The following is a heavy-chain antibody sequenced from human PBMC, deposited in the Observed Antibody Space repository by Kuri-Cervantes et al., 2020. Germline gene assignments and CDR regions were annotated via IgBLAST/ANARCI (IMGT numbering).Heavy chain of an antibody. D-gene: IGHD2-21*02. CDR2: LYWDNEQ. J-gene: IGHJ4*02. Sequence: SGPTLVKPTETLTLTCTFSGFSLNTSEVGVGWVRQPPGKALEWLALLYWDNEQRYNPSLKNRLTVSKDTSKNQVVLTMTNMDPVDTATYYCAPYKAGDWVYFDYWGQGTLVTVSS. V-gene: IGHV2-5*02. CDR1: GFSLNTSEVG. CDR3: APYKAGDWVYFDY.